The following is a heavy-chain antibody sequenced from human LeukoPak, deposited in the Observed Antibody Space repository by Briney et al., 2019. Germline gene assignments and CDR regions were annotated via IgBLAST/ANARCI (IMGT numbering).Heavy chain of an antibody. CDR2: ISYDGSNK. CDR1: GFTFSSYA. Sequence: PGRSLRLSCAASGFTFSSYAMHWVRQAPGKGLEWAAVISYDGSNKHYADSVKGRFTISRDNSKNTLYLQMNSLRAEDTAVYYCAKAIAAAASRPPGIYYYGMDVWGQGTTVTVSS. CDR3: AKAIAAAASRPPGIYYYGMDV. D-gene: IGHD6-13*01. V-gene: IGHV3-30-3*01. J-gene: IGHJ6*02.